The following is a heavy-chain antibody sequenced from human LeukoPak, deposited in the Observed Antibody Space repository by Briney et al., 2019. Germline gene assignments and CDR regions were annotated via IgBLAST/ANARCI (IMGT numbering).Heavy chain of an antibody. Sequence: PSETPSLTCTVSGGSISSYYWSWIRQPPGKGLEWIGYIYTSGSTNYNPSLKSRVTISVDTSKNQFSLKLSSVTAADTAVYYCARLNMWDSSGYYVLDYWGQGTLVTVSS. CDR3: ARLNMWDSSGYYVLDY. V-gene: IGHV4-4*09. CDR1: GGSISSYY. J-gene: IGHJ4*02. D-gene: IGHD3-22*01. CDR2: IYTSGST.